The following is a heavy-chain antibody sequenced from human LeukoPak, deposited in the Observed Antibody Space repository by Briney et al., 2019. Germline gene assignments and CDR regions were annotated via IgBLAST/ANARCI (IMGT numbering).Heavy chain of an antibody. J-gene: IGHJ4*02. Sequence: SETLSLTCTVSGGSISSYYWSWIRQPPGKGLEWIGEINRSGSTNYNPSLKSRVTISVDTSKNQFSLKLSSVTAADTAVYYCARAGSIAVAGLDYWGQGTLVTVSS. CDR1: GGSISSYY. CDR2: INRSGST. D-gene: IGHD6-19*01. CDR3: ARAGSIAVAGLDY. V-gene: IGHV4-34*01.